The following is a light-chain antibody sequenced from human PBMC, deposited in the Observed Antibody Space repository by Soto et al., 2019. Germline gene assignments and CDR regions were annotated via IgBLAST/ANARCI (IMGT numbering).Light chain of an antibody. J-gene: IGLJ3*02. CDR3: QVWDSSTDHWV. Sequence: SYELTQPPSVSVAPGKTASIPCGGNNIGSKSVHWYQQKPGQAPVLVIYYDSDRPSGIPERFSGSNSGNTATLTISRVEAGDEADYYCQVWDSSTDHWVFGGGTKLTVL. CDR2: YDS. CDR1: NIGSKS. V-gene: IGLV3-21*04.